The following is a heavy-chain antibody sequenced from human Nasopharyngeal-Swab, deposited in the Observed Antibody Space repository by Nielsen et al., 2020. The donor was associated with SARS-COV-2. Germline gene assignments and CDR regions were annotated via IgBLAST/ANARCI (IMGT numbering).Heavy chain of an antibody. CDR3: ARVTLGEDSYGDNWFDP. Sequence: WIRQPPGKGLEWIASIYYSGTTYYNPSLKSRVTISVDTSKNQFSLKLSSVTAADTAVYYCARVTLGEDSYGDNWFDPWGQGTLVTVSS. J-gene: IGHJ5*02. D-gene: IGHD5-18*01. V-gene: IGHV4-39*07. CDR2: IYYSGTT.